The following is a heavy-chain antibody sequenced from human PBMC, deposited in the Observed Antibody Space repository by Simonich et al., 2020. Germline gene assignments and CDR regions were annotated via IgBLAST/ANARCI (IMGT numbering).Heavy chain of an antibody. Sequence: QVQLVQSGAEVKKPGASVKVSCKASGYTFTGYYRHWVRQAPGQGLEWMGWINPNRGGTNYAQKCQGRGTMTRDTSISTAYMELSRLRSDDTAVYYCARGPRWTGDDAFDIWGQGTMVTVSS. J-gene: IGHJ3*02. D-gene: IGHD7-27*01. CDR3: ARGPRWTGDDAFDI. CDR1: GYTFTGYY. CDR2: INPNRGGT. V-gene: IGHV1-2*02.